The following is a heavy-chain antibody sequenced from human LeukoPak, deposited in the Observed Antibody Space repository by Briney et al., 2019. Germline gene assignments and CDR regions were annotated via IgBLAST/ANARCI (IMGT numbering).Heavy chain of an antibody. V-gene: IGHV7-4-1*02. J-gene: IGHJ6*02. CDR2: IDTNTGKP. Sequence: ASVNVSCKASGYAFTTYCINWVRQAPGQGLEWMGWIDTNTGKPAYAQGFTGRFAFSLDTSVSTAYLQISSLKAEDTAVYYCARDLWDPYYYGSGSYYNLAYYYGMDVWGQGTTVTVSS. CDR1: GYAFTTYC. D-gene: IGHD3-10*01. CDR3: ARDLWDPYYYGSGSYYNLAYYYGMDV.